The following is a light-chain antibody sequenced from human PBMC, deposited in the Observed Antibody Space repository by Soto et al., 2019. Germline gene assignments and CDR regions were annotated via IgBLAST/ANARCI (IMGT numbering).Light chain of an antibody. J-gene: IGLJ2*01. CDR3: QSYDTGLSGSV. V-gene: IGLV1-40*01. CDR2: GDS. CDR1: TSNIGAGFH. Sequence: QAVVTQPPSVSGAPGQRVTISCTGSTSNIGAGFHVHWYQQLPETAPQLLIYGDSNRPSGVPDRFSGSKSGTSASLAITGLQAEDEADYYCQSYDTGLSGSVFGGGTKLTVL.